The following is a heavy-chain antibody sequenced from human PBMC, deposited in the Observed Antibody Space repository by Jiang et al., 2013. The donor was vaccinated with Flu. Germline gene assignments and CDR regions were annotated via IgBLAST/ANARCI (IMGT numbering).Heavy chain of an antibody. V-gene: IGHV1-18*01. CDR2: ISAYNGNT. J-gene: IGHJ6*02. Sequence: SVKVSCKASGYTFTSYGISWVRQAPGQGLEWMGWISAYNGNTNYAQKLQGRVTMTTDTSTSTAYMELRSLRSDDTAVYYCARENLAAADSSDYYYYGMDVWGQGTTVTVSS. CDR3: ARENLAAADSSDYYYYGMDV. CDR1: GYTFTSYG. D-gene: IGHD6-13*01.